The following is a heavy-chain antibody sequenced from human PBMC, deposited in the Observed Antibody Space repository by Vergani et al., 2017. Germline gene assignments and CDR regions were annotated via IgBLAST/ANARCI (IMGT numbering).Heavy chain of an antibody. D-gene: IGHD6-13*01. CDR1: GGSISSYY. CDR2: IYYSGST. V-gene: IGHV4-59*01. CDR3: ARTSPDIAAAGTYYYYMDV. J-gene: IGHJ6*03. Sequence: QVQLQESGPGLVKPSETLSLTCTVSGGSISSYYWSWIRQPPGKGLEWIGYIYYSGSTNYNPSLKSRVTISVDTSKNQFSLKLSSVTAADTAVYYCARTSPDIAAAGTYYYYMDVWGKGTTVTVSS.